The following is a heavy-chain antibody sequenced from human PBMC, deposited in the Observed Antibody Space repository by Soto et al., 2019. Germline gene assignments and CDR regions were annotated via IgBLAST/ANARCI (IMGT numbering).Heavy chain of an antibody. CDR2: INSDGSST. CDR3: VRGTWGDVSDH. CDR1: GFSFSDYN. Sequence: EVRLVESGGGLVQPGGSLRLSCAASGFSFSDYNMHWVRKAPGKGLVWVSRINSDGSSTTYADSVKGRFTISRDNGKNTHHLQMNSLRAEDTAVYYCVRGTWGDVSDHWGQGTLVSVSS. D-gene: IGHD7-27*01. V-gene: IGHV3-74*01. J-gene: IGHJ4*02.